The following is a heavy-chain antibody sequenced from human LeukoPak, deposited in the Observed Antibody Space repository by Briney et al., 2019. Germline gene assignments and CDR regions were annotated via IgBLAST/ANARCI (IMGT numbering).Heavy chain of an antibody. CDR2: IYYSGST. J-gene: IGHJ4*02. D-gene: IGHD3-22*01. CDR1: GGSISSYY. Sequence: SETLSLTCTVSGGSISSYYWSWIRQPPGKGLEWIGYIYYSGSTNYNPSLKSRVTISVDTSKNQFSLKLSSVTAADTAVYYCARGGHYYDSSGYFGNWGQGTLVTVST. CDR3: ARGGHYYDSSGYFGN. V-gene: IGHV4-59*01.